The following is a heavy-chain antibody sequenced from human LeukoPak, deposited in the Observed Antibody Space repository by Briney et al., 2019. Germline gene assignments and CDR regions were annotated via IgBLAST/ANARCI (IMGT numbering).Heavy chain of an antibody. Sequence: SETLSLTCTVSGGSISSGGYYWSWIRQHPRKGLEWIGYIYYSGSTYYNPSLKSRVTISVDTSKNQFSLKLSSVTAADTAVYYCARAPGYSSSWLFDYWGQGTLVTVSS. CDR3: ARAPGYSSSWLFDY. D-gene: IGHD6-13*01. J-gene: IGHJ4*02. V-gene: IGHV4-31*02. CDR2: IYYSGST. CDR1: GGSISSGGYY.